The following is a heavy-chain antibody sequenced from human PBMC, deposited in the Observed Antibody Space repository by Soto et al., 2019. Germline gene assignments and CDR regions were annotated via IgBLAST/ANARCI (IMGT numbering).Heavy chain of an antibody. CDR3: ARDYYDRSGFTHFDY. D-gene: IGHD3-22*01. V-gene: IGHV3-30-3*01. CDR2: ISYDGSNK. CDR1: GFTFSSYA. J-gene: IGHJ4*02. Sequence: GGSLRLSCAASGFTFSSYAMHWVRQAPGKGLEWVAVISYDGSNKYYADSVKGRFTISRDNSKNTLYLQMNSLRAEDTAVYYCARDYYDRSGFTHFDYWGQGTLVTVSS.